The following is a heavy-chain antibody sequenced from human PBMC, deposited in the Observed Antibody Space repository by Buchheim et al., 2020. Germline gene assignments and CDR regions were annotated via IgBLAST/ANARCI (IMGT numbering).Heavy chain of an antibody. J-gene: IGHJ5*02. CDR2: INPSGGST. V-gene: IGHV1-46*01. CDR3: ASALCSSTSCYDNWFDP. CDR1: GYTFTSYY. D-gene: IGHD2-2*01. Sequence: QVQLVQSGAEVKKPGASVKVSCKASGYTFTSYYMHWVRQAPGQGLEWMGIINPSGGSTSYAQTFQGRVTMTRDTSTSTVHMELSSLRSEDTAVYYCASALCSSTSCYDNWFDPWGQGTL.